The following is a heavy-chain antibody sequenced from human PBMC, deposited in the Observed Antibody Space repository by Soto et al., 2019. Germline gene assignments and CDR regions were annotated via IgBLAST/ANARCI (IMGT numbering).Heavy chain of an antibody. J-gene: IGHJ6*02. V-gene: IGHV3-48*03. CDR3: ARETLTLFGGVRDNVYYGMDV. D-gene: IGHD3-3*01. Sequence: EVQLEVSGGGLVQPGGSLRLSCAASGFTFSSYEMNWVRQGPGKGLQWVSYIGTSETIRYYADSVKGRFTISRDNAKNSLYLQMNSLRAEDTAIYYCARETLTLFGGVRDNVYYGMDVWGPGTTVTVSS. CDR2: IGTSETIR. CDR1: GFTFSSYE.